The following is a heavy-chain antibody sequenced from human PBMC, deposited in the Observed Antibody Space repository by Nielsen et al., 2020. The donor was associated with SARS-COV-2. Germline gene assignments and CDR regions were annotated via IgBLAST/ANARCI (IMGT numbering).Heavy chain of an antibody. CDR2: IYYSGST. J-gene: IGHJ6*02. D-gene: IGHD6-6*01. Sequence: GSLRLSCTVSGGSISSYYWSWIRQPPGKGLEWIGYIYYSGSTNYNPSLKSRVTISVDTSKNQFSLKLSSVTAADTAVYYCARGRFREYSSSSTYYYYYYGMDVWGQGTTVTVSS. CDR3: ARGRFREYSSSSTYYYYYYGMDV. CDR1: GGSISSYY. V-gene: IGHV4-59*12.